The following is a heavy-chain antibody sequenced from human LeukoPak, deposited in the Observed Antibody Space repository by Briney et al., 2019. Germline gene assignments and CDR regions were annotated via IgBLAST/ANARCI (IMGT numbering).Heavy chain of an antibody. V-gene: IGHV3-23*01. Sequence: PGGSLRLSCAASGFTFRGYDMSWVRQAPGKGLEWVSAISGNGDSTYYVDPVKGRFTISRDNSKNTLYLQMNSLRAEDTAVYYCALYCSGGSCYSMGGAFDIWGQGTVVTVSS. CDR1: GFTFRGYD. CDR2: ISGNGDST. J-gene: IGHJ3*02. D-gene: IGHD2-15*01. CDR3: ALYCSGGSCYSMGGAFDI.